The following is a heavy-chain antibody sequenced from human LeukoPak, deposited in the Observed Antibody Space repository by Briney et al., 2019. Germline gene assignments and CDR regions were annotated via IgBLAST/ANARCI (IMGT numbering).Heavy chain of an antibody. J-gene: IGHJ6*03. CDR3: PCSYDRGYMDV. V-gene: IGHV3-30-3*01. CDR2: ISYDGSNK. Sequence: PGGSLRLSCAASGFTFSSYAMHWVRQAPGKGLEWVAVISYDGSNKYYADSVKGRFTISRDNSKNTLYLQMNSLRAEDTAVYYCPCSYDRGYMDVWGKGTTVTVSS. CDR1: GFTFSSYA. D-gene: IGHD3-16*01.